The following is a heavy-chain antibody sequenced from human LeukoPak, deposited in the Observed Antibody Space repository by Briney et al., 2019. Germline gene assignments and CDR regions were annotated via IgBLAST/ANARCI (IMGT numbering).Heavy chain of an antibody. CDR2: IYYSGST. J-gene: IGHJ4*02. Sequence: SETLSLTCTVSGGSISPYYWSWIRQPPGKGLEWIGYIYYSGSTNYNPSLKNRVSMSVDTSKNQFSLKLNSVTAADTAVYYCARGNSYYDSRGAFDYWGQGTLVTVSS. CDR1: GGSISPYY. D-gene: IGHD3-22*01. V-gene: IGHV4-59*01. CDR3: ARGNSYYDSRGAFDY.